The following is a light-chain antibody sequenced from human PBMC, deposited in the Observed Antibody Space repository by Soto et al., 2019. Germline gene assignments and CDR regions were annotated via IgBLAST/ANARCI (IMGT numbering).Light chain of an antibody. V-gene: IGLV1-44*01. Sequence: QSVLTQAPSASGTPGQRVTISCSGSDANIGRHNVNWYQQLPGAAPRVFIYNTDQRPSGVPGRFSGSKSGTSASLAISGLQSEDEAEYYCSAWDGDLEAHVFGTGTKLTVL. CDR2: NTD. CDR1: DANIGRHN. J-gene: IGLJ1*01. CDR3: SAWDGDLEAHV.